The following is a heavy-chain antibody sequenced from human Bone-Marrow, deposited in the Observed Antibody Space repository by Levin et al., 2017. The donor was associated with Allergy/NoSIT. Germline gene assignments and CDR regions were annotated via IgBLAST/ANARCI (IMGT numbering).Heavy chain of an antibody. D-gene: IGHD3-10*01. CDR1: GGSFSGYY. Sequence: SETLSLTCAVYGGSFSGYYWSWIRQPPGKGLEWIGEINHSGSTNYNPSLKSRVTISVDTSKNQFSLKLSSVTAADTAVYYCAGRGGSGSYYYYYYYMDVWGKGTTVTVSS. V-gene: IGHV4-34*01. J-gene: IGHJ6*03. CDR2: INHSGST. CDR3: AGRGGSGSYYYYYYYMDV.